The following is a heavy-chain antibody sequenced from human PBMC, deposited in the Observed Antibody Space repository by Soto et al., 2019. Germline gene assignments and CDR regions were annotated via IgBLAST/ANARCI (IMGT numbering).Heavy chain of an antibody. V-gene: IGHV3-30*18. D-gene: IGHD4-17*01. CDR3: AKSDHGELLN. CDR1: GFTFSNYA. CDR2: ISYDASNK. Sequence: GGSLRLSCAASGFTFSNYAMHWVRQAPGKGLEWVAVISYDASNKYLADSVKGRFTISRDNSKNTLSLQMNSLRAEDTAVYYCAKSDHGELLNWGQGTLVTVSS. J-gene: IGHJ4*02.